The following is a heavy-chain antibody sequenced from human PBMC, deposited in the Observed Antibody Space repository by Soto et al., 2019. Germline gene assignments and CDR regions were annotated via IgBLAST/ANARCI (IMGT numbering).Heavy chain of an antibody. V-gene: IGHV4-30-2*01. J-gene: IGHJ6*02. CDR1: GGSISSGGYS. CDR2: IYHSGST. CDR3: ARVSYDYYYYGMDV. Sequence: QLQLQESGSGLVKPSQTLSLTCAVSGGSISSGGYSGSWIRQPPGKGLEWIGYIYHSGSTYYNPSLKSRVTISVDRSKNQFSLKLSSVTAADTAVYYCARVSYDYYYYGMDVWGQGTTVTVSS. D-gene: IGHD4-17*01.